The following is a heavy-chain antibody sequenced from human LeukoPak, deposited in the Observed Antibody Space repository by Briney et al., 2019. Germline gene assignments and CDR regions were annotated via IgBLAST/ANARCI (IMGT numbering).Heavy chain of an antibody. D-gene: IGHD3-3*01. J-gene: IGHJ4*02. V-gene: IGHV1-69*04. CDR1: GGTFSTYA. CDR3: ATGIGTLWSGYYHDY. Sequence: ASVKVSCKASGGTFSTYAISWVRQAPGRGLEWMGRIIPVLGVANYAQKFQGRVTISADKSTSTAYMEVSSLRSEDTAVYYCATGIGTLWSGYYHDYWGQGTLVTVSS. CDR2: IIPVLGVA.